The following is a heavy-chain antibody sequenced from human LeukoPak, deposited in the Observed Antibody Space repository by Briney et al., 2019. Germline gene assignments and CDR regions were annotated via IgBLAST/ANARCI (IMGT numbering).Heavy chain of an antibody. J-gene: IGHJ3*02. CDR2: INSGGSA. Sequence: SGGSLRLSCEASGFAVSAAYMSWVRQAPGKGLEWVSLINSGGSAYYADSVKGRFTISRDMSKNTLYLQMNSLRSEDTAVYFCARELFRGLHDVTGPLNIWGQGTMVTVSS. CDR3: ARELFRGLHDVTGPLNI. CDR1: GFAVSAAY. V-gene: IGHV3-66*01. D-gene: IGHD3/OR15-3a*01.